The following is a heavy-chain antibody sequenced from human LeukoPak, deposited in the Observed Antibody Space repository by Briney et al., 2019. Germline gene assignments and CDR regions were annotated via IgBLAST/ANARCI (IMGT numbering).Heavy chain of an antibody. CDR1: GGSISNYY. D-gene: IGHD5-12*01. CDR2: IYYSGST. J-gene: IGHJ4*02. V-gene: IGHV4-59*01. CDR3: ARGFDSKSTYFDY. Sequence: PSETLSLSCTVSGGSISNYYWNWIRQPPGKGLECIGYIYYSGSTNYNPSLKSRVTISVDTSKNQFSLRLTSVSAADTAVYYCARGFDSKSTYFDYWGQGTLLTVSS.